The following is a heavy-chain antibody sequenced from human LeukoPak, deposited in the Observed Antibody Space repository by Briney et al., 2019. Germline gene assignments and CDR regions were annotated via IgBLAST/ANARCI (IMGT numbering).Heavy chain of an antibody. CDR1: GVSISRFY. V-gene: IGHV4-4*09. D-gene: IGHD1-1*01. Sequence: SETLSLTCTTSGVSISRFYWSWVRQPPGKGLEWIGNIYSGVPTYFNPSLKSRVIISLDTSKNQFSLNLTSVTAADTAMYYCVQTTGWPGFDYWGQGILVTVSS. J-gene: IGHJ4*02. CDR2: IYSGVPT. CDR3: VQTTGWPGFDY.